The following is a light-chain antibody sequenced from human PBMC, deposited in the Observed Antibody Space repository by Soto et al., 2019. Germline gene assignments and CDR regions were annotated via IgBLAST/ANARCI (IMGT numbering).Light chain of an antibody. J-gene: IGKJ5*01. CDR2: DAS. CDR3: QQRNNWPPDIT. CDR1: QTVSTY. Sequence: EIVLTQSPATLSLSPGERATISCRASQTVSTYLAWYQQKHGQAPRLLIYDASNRATGIPARFSGSGSGTDFTFTITSLEPEDVAVYYCQQRNNWPPDITFGQGTRLDIK. V-gene: IGKV3-11*01.